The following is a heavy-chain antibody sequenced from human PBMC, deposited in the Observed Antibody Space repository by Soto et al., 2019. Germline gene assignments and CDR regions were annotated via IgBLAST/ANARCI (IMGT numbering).Heavy chain of an antibody. CDR3: ARVLGYSYVDYYGMDV. CDR2: IIPIFGTA. V-gene: IGHV1-69*13. J-gene: IGHJ6*02. CDR1: GGTFSSYA. D-gene: IGHD5-18*01. Sequence: SVKVSCKASGGTFSSYAISWVRQAPGQGLEWMGGIIPIFGTANYAQKFQGRVTITADESTSTAYMELSSLRSEDTAMYYCARVLGYSYVDYYGMDVWGQGTTVTVSS.